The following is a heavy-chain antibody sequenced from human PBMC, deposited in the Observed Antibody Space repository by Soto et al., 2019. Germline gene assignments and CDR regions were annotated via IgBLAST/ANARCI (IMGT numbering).Heavy chain of an antibody. Sequence: QVQLVQSGAEVKKPGDSVKVSCKASGYTFGHFYITWVRQAPGQGLEWMGAISPHNRNTNYAEKFRGRVTMTTDTSTTRAYREWRSLRSDDTAVYYCARDEGGYDILTGYYKAHHFDQWGQGALVTVSS. CDR3: ARDEGGYDILTGYYKAHHFDQ. D-gene: IGHD3-9*01. J-gene: IGHJ4*02. CDR2: ISPHNRNT. CDR1: GYTFGHFY. V-gene: IGHV1-18*01.